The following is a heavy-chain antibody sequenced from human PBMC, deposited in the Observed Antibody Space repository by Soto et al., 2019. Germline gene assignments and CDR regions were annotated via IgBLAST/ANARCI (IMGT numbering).Heavy chain of an antibody. CDR1: GYSFTNYA. V-gene: IGHV1-18*01. CDR2: ISGNNGNT. D-gene: IGHD3-22*01. CDR3: ARERAYSSDSSGYGDAFEI. J-gene: IGHJ3*02. Sequence: ASVKVSCKASGYSFTNYAFSWVRQALGQGLEWMGWISGNNGNTNYAQKFQGRVTMTTDTYTTTAYMELRSLRSDDTAVYYCARERAYSSDSSGYGDAFEIWGQGTMVSVSS.